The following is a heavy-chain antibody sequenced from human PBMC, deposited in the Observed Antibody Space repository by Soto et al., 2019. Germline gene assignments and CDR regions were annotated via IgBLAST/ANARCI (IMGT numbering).Heavy chain of an antibody. CDR1: GGSFSGYY. J-gene: IGHJ4*02. CDR2: INHSGST. D-gene: IGHD5-18*01. CDR3: ARERGGYSYGDS. Sequence: SETLSLTCAVYGGSFSGYYWSWIRQPPGKGLEWIGEINHSGSTNYNPSLKSRVTISVDTSKNQFSLKLSSVTAADTAVYYCARERGGYSYGDSWGQGTLVTVSS. V-gene: IGHV4-34*01.